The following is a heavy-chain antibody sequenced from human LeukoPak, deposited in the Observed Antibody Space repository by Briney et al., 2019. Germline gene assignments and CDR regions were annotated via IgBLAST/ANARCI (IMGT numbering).Heavy chain of an antibody. CDR2: ISGSGGST. CDR1: GFTFSSYA. CDR3: AKVAGYSSGWYGGDFDY. V-gene: IGHV3-23*01. D-gene: IGHD6-19*01. Sequence: GGSLRLSCAASGFTFSSYAMSWVRQAPGKGLEWVSAISGSGGSTYYADSVKGRFTISRDNSKNTLYLQMNSLRAEDTAVYYCAKVAGYSSGWYGGDFDYWGQGTLVTVSS. J-gene: IGHJ4*02.